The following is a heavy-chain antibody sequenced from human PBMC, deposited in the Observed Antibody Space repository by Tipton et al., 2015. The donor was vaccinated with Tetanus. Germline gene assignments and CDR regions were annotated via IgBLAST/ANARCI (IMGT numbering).Heavy chain of an antibody. V-gene: IGHV4-34*01. J-gene: IGHJ4*02. CDR2: INPSGST. CDR3: ARSKLLWFGESLSGFDS. D-gene: IGHD3-10*01. Sequence: LRLSCAVYGGSFSGYYWTWIRQPPVKGLEWIGEINPSGSTGYNPSLKSRVTISVDTSKSQFSLRLTSVTAADTAVYYCARSKLLWFGESLSGFDSWGQGTLVTVSA. CDR1: GGSFSGYY.